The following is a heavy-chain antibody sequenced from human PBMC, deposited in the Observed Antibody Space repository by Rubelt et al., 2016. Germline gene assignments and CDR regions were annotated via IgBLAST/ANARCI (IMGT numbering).Heavy chain of an antibody. CDR1: GFTFSSYA. CDR2: ISGSGGST. Sequence: GGSLRLSCAASGFTFSSYAMSWVRQAPGKGLEWVSAISGSGGSTYYADSVKGRFTISRDNSKNTLYLQMNSLRAEDTAVYYCAKDREYGDYQPWVFDFWGQGTLVTVSS. V-gene: IGHV3-23*01. J-gene: IGHJ4*02. D-gene: IGHD4-17*01. CDR3: AKDREYGDYQPWVFDF.